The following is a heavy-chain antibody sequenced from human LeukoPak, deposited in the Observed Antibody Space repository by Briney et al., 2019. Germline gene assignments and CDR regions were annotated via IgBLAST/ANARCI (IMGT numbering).Heavy chain of an antibody. D-gene: IGHD1-26*01. J-gene: IGHJ4*02. Sequence: SETLSLTCSVSGGSIDTSYWSWIRQPPGKGLEWIGYTYYNGATNYNPSLKTRVTISLDTPKNQFSLKLKSVTASDTAVYYCARHYVFVSGGSSFDYWGLGILVTVSS. CDR1: GGSIDTSY. CDR3: ARHYVFVSGGSSFDY. CDR2: TYYNGAT. V-gene: IGHV4-59*08.